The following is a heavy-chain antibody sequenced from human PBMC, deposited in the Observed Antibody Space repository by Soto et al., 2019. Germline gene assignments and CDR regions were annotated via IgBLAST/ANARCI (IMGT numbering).Heavy chain of an antibody. V-gene: IGHV4-59*01. CDR1: GGSISSYY. D-gene: IGHD3-22*01. Sequence: SETLSLTCTVSGGSISSYYWSWIRQPPGKGLEWIGYIYYSGSTNYNPPLKSRVTISVDTSKNQFSLKLSSVTAADTAVYYCASIYYDSSAIDYWGQGTLVTVSS. CDR2: IYYSGST. J-gene: IGHJ4*02. CDR3: ASIYYDSSAIDY.